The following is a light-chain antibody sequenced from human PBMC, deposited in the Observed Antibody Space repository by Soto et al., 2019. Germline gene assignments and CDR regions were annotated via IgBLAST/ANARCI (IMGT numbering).Light chain of an antibody. V-gene: IGKV1-12*01. J-gene: IGKJ1*01. Sequence: IQMTQSPSSVSASVGDRVTITCRASQDISNWLAWYQQKPGKAPKLLIYVASNLQSGVPSRFSGSGSGTEFTLTITSLQPEDFATYCCQHYGGMWTFGQGTKVEMK. CDR2: VAS. CDR1: QDISNW. CDR3: QHYGGMWT.